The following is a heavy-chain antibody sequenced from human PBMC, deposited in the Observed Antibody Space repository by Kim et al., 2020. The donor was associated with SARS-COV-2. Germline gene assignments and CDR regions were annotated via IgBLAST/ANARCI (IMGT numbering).Heavy chain of an antibody. CDR3: AREFGSGSYYFDY. Sequence: SETLSLTCTVSGGSISSGGYYWSWIRQHPGKGLEWIGYIYYSGSTYYNPSLKSRVTISVDTSKNQFSLKLSSVTAADTAVYYCAREFGSGSYYFDYWGQGTLVTVSS. V-gene: IGHV4-31*03. D-gene: IGHD3-10*01. J-gene: IGHJ4*02. CDR1: GGSISSGGYY. CDR2: IYYSGST.